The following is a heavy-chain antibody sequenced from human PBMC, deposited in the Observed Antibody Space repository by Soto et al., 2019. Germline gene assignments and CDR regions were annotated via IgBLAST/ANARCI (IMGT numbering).Heavy chain of an antibody. J-gene: IGHJ4*02. V-gene: IGHV3-48*03. CDR2: ISRSGSLM. Sequence: PGGSLRLSCEVSGFRCSSYGMNWVGQSPGTGLEWLAYISRSGSLMRYADSVRCRFTISRANAKSSLYLQMRSLRAEDTAVYYCARDDCRGDSGAFVFGGQETLVTVFS. D-gene: IGHD2-21*02. CDR3: ARDDCRGDSGAFVF. CDR1: GFRCSSYG.